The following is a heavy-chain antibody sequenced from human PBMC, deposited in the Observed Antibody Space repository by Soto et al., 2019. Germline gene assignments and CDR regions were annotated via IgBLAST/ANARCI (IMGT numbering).Heavy chain of an antibody. CDR2: INHSGST. V-gene: IGHV4-34*01. Sequence: SETLSLTCAVYGGSFSGYYWSWIRQPPGKGLEWIGEINHSGSTNYNPSLKSRVAISVDTSKNQFSLKLSSVTAADTAVYYCARGRTRYGIYYYYGMDVWGQGTTVTVCS. CDR3: ARGRTRYGIYYYYGMDV. CDR1: GGSFSGYY. J-gene: IGHJ6*02. D-gene: IGHD4-17*01.